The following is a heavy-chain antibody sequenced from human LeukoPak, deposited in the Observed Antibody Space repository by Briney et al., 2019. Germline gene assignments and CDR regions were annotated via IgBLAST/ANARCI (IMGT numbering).Heavy chain of an antibody. CDR3: ASSPNLRLGKISPNWFNP. CDR2: IYHSGST. D-gene: IGHD3-16*02. J-gene: IGHJ5*02. Sequence: SQTLSLTCAVSGGSISSGGYSLSWIRQPPGKGLEWIGYIYHSGSTYYNPSLKSRVTISVDRSKNQFSLKLSSVTAADTAVYYCASSPNLRLGKISPNWFNPWGQGTLVTVSS. CDR1: GGSISSGGYS. V-gene: IGHV4-30-2*01.